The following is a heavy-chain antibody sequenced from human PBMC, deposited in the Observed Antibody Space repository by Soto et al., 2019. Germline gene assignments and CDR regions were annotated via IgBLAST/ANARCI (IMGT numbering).Heavy chain of an antibody. J-gene: IGHJ1*01. Sequence: GGSLRLSCAASGFTFSSYSMNWVRQAPGKGLEWVSYISSSSSTIYYADSVKGRFTISRDNAKNSLYLQMNSLRAEDTAVYYCARHPDVRPLTEYFQHWGQGTLVTVSS. CDR2: ISSSSSTI. V-gene: IGHV3-48*01. D-gene: IGHD3-16*01. CDR1: GFTFSSYS. CDR3: ARHPDVRPLTEYFQH.